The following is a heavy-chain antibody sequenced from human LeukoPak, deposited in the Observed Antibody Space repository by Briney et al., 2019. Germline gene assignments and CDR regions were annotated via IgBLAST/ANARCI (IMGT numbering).Heavy chain of an antibody. Sequence: ASVKVSCKASGYTFTGYYMHWVRQVPGQGLEWMGWINPNSGGTKYAQKFQGRVTMTRDTSISTAYMGLSSLRSDDTAVYYCARGGEGYSYGYYYYMDVWGKGTTVTVSS. CDR1: GYTFTGYY. J-gene: IGHJ6*03. CDR3: ARGGEGYSYGYYYYMDV. D-gene: IGHD5-18*01. V-gene: IGHV1-2*02. CDR2: INPNSGGT.